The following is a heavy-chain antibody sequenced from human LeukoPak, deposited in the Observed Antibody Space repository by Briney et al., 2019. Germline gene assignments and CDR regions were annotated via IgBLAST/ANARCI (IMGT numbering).Heavy chain of an antibody. V-gene: IGHV3-30*18. CDR2: ISYDGSNK. J-gene: IGHJ1*01. CDR1: GFTFSSYG. CDR3: AKNFGPYGDYEYFQH. D-gene: IGHD4-17*01. Sequence: GGSLRLSCAASGFTFSSYGIHWVRQAPGKGLEWVAVISYDGSNKYYADSVKGRFTNSRDNSKNTLSLQMNSLRAEDTAVYYCAKNFGPYGDYEYFQHWGQGTLVTVSS.